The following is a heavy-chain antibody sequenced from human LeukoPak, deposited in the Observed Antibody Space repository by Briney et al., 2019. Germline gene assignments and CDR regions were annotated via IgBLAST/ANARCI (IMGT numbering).Heavy chain of an antibody. V-gene: IGHV4-30-2*01. CDR2: IYHSGST. D-gene: IGHD1-20*01. J-gene: IGHJ6*02. CDR1: GGSISSGGYS. Sequence: SETLSLTCAVSGGSISSGGYSWSWIRQPPGKGLEWIGYIYHSGSTYYNPTLKSRVTISVDRSKNQFSLKLSSVTAADTAVYYCASNNFYNYYYGMDVWGQGTTVAVSS. CDR3: ASNNFYNYYYGMDV.